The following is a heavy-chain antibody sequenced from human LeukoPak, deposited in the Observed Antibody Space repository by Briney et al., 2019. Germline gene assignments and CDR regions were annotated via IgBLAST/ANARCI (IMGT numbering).Heavy chain of an antibody. V-gene: IGHV5-51*01. CDR2: IYPDDSDT. D-gene: IGHD6-13*01. Sequence: GESLKISCKGSGYSFTSYWIGWVRQMPGKGLEWMGIIYPDDSDTRYSPSFQGQVTISADKSISTAYLQWSSLKASDTAMYYCARQSQYSSSWYRKDFDYWGQGTLVTVSS. CDR3: ARQSQYSSSWYRKDFDY. CDR1: GYSFTSYW. J-gene: IGHJ4*02.